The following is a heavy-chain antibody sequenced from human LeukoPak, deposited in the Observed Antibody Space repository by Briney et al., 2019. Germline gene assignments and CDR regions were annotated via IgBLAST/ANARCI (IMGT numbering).Heavy chain of an antibody. Sequence: PGGSLRLSCAASGFTVSTNYMNWVRQAPGKGLEWVSIIYSGGSTYYTDSVKGRFTISRDNSKNTFYLQMNSLRIEDTAVYYCARVGDHYHWYFDLWGRGALVTVSS. CDR3: ARVGDHYHWYFDL. D-gene: IGHD3-10*01. J-gene: IGHJ2*01. CDR2: IYSGGST. CDR1: GFTVSTNY. V-gene: IGHV3-53*01.